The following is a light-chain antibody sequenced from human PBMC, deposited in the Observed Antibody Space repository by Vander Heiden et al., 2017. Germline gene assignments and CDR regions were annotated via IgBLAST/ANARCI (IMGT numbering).Light chain of an antibody. CDR1: QSIDSS. CDR2: TAY. CDR3: QQRHSAPYT. J-gene: IGKJ2*01. V-gene: IGKV1-39*01. Sequence: DIQMAQSPSSLSASIGDRVTITCRASQSIDSSLNWFQQKPGKAPKLLIYTAYSLQSGVPSRFNGSGSATEFTLTISSLQAEDFATYFCQQRHSAPYTFGQRSKVEMK.